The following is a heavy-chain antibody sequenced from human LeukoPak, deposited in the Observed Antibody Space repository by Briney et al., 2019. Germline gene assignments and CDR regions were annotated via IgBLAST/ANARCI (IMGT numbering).Heavy chain of an antibody. V-gene: IGHV1-8*01. D-gene: IGHD1-26*01. CDR1: GYTFTSYD. J-gene: IGHJ6*03. CDR3: ARGGAGSYYYYYYYMDV. Sequence: ASVRVSCKASGYTFTSYDINWVRQATGQGLEWMGWMNPNSGNTGYAQKFQGRVTMTRDTSISTAYMELSRLRSDDTAVYYCARGGAGSYYYYYYYMDVWGKGTTVTVSS. CDR2: MNPNSGNT.